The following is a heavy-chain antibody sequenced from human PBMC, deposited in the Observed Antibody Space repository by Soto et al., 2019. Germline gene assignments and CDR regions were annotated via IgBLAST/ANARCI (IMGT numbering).Heavy chain of an antibody. D-gene: IGHD1-7*01. J-gene: IGHJ4*02. CDR3: LDGNYN. V-gene: IGHV3-48*01. CDR2: LTRGSLM. CDR1: GITLSDHY. Sequence: EVQLVESGGALVQPGGSLRLSCAVAGITLSDHYMNWVRQAPGEGLEGVSTLTRGSLMYYADSVKGRFTISRDNAKNSLYLQMNSLRVEDTAMYYCLDGNYNWGQGTLVIVSS.